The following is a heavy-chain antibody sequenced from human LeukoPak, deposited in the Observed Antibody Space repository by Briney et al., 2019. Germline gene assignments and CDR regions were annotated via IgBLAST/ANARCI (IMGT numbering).Heavy chain of an antibody. V-gene: IGHV3-38-3*01. D-gene: IGHD5-18*01. J-gene: IGHJ4*02. CDR1: GFTVSSNE. CDR3: KNRQWIQLWFYFFDY. CDR2: ISGGNT. Sequence: GGSLRLSCAASGFTVSSNEMSWVRQAPGKGLEWVSSISGGNTYYADSRKGRFTISRDNSKNTLHLQMNSLRAEDTAVYYCKNRQWIQLWFYFFDYWGQGTLVTVSS.